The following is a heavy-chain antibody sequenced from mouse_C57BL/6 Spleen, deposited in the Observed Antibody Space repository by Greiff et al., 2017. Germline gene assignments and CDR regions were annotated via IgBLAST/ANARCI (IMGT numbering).Heavy chain of an antibody. D-gene: IGHD1-1*01. V-gene: IGHV1-18*01. Sequence: VQLKQSGPELVKPGASVKIPCKASGYTFTDYNMDWVKQSHGKSLEWIGDINPNNGGTIYNQKFKGKATLTVDKSSSTAYMELRSLTSEDTAVYYCARSGTTVGPWFADWGKGTLVTVSA. CDR1: GYTFTDYN. CDR2: INPNNGGT. J-gene: IGHJ3*01. CDR3: ARSGTTVGPWFAD.